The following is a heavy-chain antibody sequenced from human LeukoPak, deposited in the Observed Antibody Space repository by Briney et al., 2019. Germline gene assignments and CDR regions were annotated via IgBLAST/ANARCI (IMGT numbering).Heavy chain of an antibody. V-gene: IGHV1-18*01. Sequence: ASAKFSCKASGYTFTSYGISWVRQAPGQGLEWMGWISAYNGNTNYAQKLQGRVTMTTDTSTSTAYMELRSLRSDDTAVYYCARDGLPGIAAAGAYNWFDPWGQGTLVTVSS. CDR1: GYTFTSYG. CDR2: ISAYNGNT. J-gene: IGHJ5*02. D-gene: IGHD6-13*01. CDR3: ARDGLPGIAAAGAYNWFDP.